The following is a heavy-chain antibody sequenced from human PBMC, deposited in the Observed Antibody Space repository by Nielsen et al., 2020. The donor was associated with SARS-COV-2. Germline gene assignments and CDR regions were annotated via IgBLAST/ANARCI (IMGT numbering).Heavy chain of an antibody. D-gene: IGHD2-8*01. V-gene: IGHV3-9*01. CDR1: GFTFDDYA. J-gene: IGHJ4*02. CDR3: ARDMYPHPEVFDY. Sequence: SLKISCAASGFTFDDYAMHWVRQAPGKGLEWVSGISWNSGSIGYADSVKGRFTISRDNAKNSLYLQMNSLRAEDTALYHCARDMYPHPEVFDYWGQGTLVTVSS. CDR2: ISWNSGSI.